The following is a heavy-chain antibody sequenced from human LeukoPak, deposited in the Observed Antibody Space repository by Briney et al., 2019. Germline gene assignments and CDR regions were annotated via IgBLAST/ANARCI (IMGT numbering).Heavy chain of an antibody. CDR1: GGSINSDYYY. CDR2: IYTSGST. V-gene: IGHV4-61*02. J-gene: IGHJ6*03. D-gene: IGHD3-3*01. Sequence: SETLSLTCTVSGGSINSDYYYWGWIRQAAGKGLEWIGRIYTSGSTNYNPSLKSRVTMSVDTSKNQFSLKLSSVTAADTAVYYCARSTYYDFWSGYTHYYYYYMDVWGKGTTVTVSS. CDR3: ARSTYYDFWSGYTHYYYYYMDV.